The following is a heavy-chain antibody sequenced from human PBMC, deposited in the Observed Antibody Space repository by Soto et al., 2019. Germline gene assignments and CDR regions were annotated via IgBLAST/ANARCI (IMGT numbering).Heavy chain of an antibody. CDR2: IIPIFGTA. D-gene: IGHD5-12*01. CDR1: GCTFSSYA. CDR3: ARTRGLEMATIRPPELDY. Sequence: GASVKVSCKASGCTFSSYAISWVRQAPGQGLEWMGGIIPIFGTANYAQKFQGRVTITADESASTAYMELSSLRSEGTAVYYCARTRGLEMATIRPPELDYWGQGTLVTVSS. V-gene: IGHV1-69*13. J-gene: IGHJ4*02.